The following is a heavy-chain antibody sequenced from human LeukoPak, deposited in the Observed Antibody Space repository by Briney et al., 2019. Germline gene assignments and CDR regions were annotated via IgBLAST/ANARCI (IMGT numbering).Heavy chain of an antibody. CDR3: AREEGGKGTFDY. D-gene: IGHD4-23*01. CDR1: GYTFIGYY. CDR2: SFPIFGTV. Sequence: SVKVSCKASGYTFIGYYMHWVRQAPGQGLEWMGGSFPIFGTVNYAQKFQGRVTITADESTSTAYMELSSLRSEDTAVYYCAREEGGKGTFDYWGQGTLVTVSS. V-gene: IGHV1-69*13. J-gene: IGHJ4*02.